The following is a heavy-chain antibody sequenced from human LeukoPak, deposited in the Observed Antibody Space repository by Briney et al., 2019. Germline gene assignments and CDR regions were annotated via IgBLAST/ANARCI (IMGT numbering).Heavy chain of an antibody. V-gene: IGHV3-21*01. CDR2: ISSSSSYI. CDR1: GFTFSSYS. CDR3: ARDDNWNDVGFDY. Sequence: PGGSLRLSCAASGFTFSSYSMNWVRQAPGKGLEWVSSISSSSSYIYYAYSVKGRFTISRDNAKNSLYLQMNSLRAEDTAVYYCARDDNWNDVGFDYWGQGTLVTVSS. D-gene: IGHD1-1*01. J-gene: IGHJ4*02.